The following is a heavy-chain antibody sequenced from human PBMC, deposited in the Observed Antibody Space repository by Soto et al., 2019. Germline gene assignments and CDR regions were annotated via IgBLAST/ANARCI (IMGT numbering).Heavy chain of an antibody. J-gene: IGHJ4*02. CDR3: ARDTVLTGMFDF. CDR1: GGSIGSYH. Sequence: LSLTCTVSGGSIGSYHWSWVRQPPGKGLEWIASVYYTGTTNYNPSLGSRVTISMDAPGNRFSMEITSVTAADTAIYHCARDTVLTGMFDFWGQGTLVTVSS. V-gene: IGHV4-59*01. D-gene: IGHD4-17*01. CDR2: VYYTGTT.